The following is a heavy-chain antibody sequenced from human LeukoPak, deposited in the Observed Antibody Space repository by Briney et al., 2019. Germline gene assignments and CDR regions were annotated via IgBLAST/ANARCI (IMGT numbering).Heavy chain of an antibody. CDR1: GGSISSSSYY. J-gene: IGHJ4*02. Sequence: SETLSLTCTVSGGSISSSSYYWGWIRQPPGKGLEWIGSIYYSGSTYYNPSLKSRVTISVDTSKNQFSLKLSSVTAADTAVYYWARERYMVRGVILPDYWGQGNLVTVSS. CDR3: ARERYMVRGVILPDY. V-gene: IGHV4-39*07. CDR2: IYYSGST. D-gene: IGHD3-10*01.